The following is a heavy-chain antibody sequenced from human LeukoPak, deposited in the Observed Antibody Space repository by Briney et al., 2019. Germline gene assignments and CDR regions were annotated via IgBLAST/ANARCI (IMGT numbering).Heavy chain of an antibody. V-gene: IGHV1-18*03. J-gene: IGHJ3*02. CDR3: ARDLGILGAFDI. CDR2: INAGNGNT. CDR1: GYTFTSYG. D-gene: IGHD1-14*01. Sequence: ASVKVSCKASGYTFTSYGISWVRQAPGQGLEWMGWINAGNGNTKYSQKFQGRVTITRDTSASTAYMELSSLRSEDMAVYYCARDLGILGAFDIWGQGTMVTVSS.